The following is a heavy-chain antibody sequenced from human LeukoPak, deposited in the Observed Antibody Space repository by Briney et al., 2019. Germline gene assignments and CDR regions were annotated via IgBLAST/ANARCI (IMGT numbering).Heavy chain of an antibody. V-gene: IGHV3-23*01. CDR2: MSGSGGST. CDR1: GFTFSSYA. J-gene: IGHJ4*02. Sequence: PGESLRLSCAASGFTFSSYAMSWVRQAPGKGLEWVPAMSGSGGSTYYADSVKGRFTISRDNSKNTLYLQMNSLRAEDTAVYYCAKDSGSMVRGPFDYWGQGTLVTVSS. CDR3: AKDSGSMVRGPFDY. D-gene: IGHD3-10*01.